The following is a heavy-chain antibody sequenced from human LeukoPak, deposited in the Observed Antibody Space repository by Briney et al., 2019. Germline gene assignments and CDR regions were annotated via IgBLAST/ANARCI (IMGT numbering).Heavy chain of an antibody. J-gene: IGHJ4*02. CDR1: GSRFTSYW. V-gene: IGHV5-51*01. CDR2: IYPGDSDT. D-gene: IGHD1-26*01. Sequence: PGASLKISCKGSGSRFTSYWIGWVRQMPGKGLEWMGIIYPGDSDTSYSPSFQGQVTISADKSISTAYLQWSSLKASDTAMYFCASHNSGNFDYWGQGTLVTVSS. CDR3: ASHNSGNFDY.